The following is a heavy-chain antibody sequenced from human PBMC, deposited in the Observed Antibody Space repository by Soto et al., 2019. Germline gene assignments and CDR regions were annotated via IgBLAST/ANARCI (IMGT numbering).Heavy chain of an antibody. J-gene: IGHJ3*02. V-gene: IGHV3-9*01. CDR3: AKGRYDILTGRGAFDI. CDR1: GFTFDDYA. D-gene: IGHD3-9*01. Sequence: EFGGGLVQPGRSLRLSCAASGFTFDDYAMHWVRQAPGKGLEWVSGISWNSGSIGYADSVKGRFTISRDNAKNSLYLQMNSLRAEDTALYYCAKGRYDILTGRGAFDIWGQGTMVTVSS. CDR2: ISWNSGSI.